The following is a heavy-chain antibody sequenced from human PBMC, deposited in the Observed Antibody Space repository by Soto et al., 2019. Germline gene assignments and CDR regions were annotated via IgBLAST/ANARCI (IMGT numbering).Heavy chain of an antibody. J-gene: IGHJ4*02. D-gene: IGHD6-19*01. Sequence: EVQLVESGGDLVQPGGSLRLSCAASGFTFGSYWMGWVRQAPGKGPQWVANLSPNGSETYYADSVKGRFTISRANAKNSLYLQMNSLRAEDTAVYYCTRDASGWSVYWGRGTLVTVSS. CDR3: TRDASGWSVY. V-gene: IGHV3-7*01. CDR2: LSPNGSET. CDR1: GFTFGSYW.